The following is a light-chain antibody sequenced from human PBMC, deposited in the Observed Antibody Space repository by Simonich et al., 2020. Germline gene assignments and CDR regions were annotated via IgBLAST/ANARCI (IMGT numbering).Light chain of an antibody. CDR3: SSYTSSRTLV. CDR1: SSDVGGYNY. CDR2: AVS. J-gene: IGLJ2*01. Sequence: QSALTQPASVSGSPGQSITISCTGTSSDVGGYNYVSWYQQHPGKAPKLMIYAVSKRPSGVSNRFSGSKSGNTASLTISGLQAEDEADYYCSSYTSSRTLVFGGGTKLTVL. V-gene: IGLV2-14*01.